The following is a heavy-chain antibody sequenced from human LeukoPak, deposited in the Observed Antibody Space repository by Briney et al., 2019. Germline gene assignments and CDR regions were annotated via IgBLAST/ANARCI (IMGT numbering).Heavy chain of an antibody. D-gene: IGHD3-22*01. V-gene: IGHV4-34*01. CDR1: GGSFSGYY. Sequence: SETLSLTCAVYGGSFSGYYWSWIRQPPGKGLEWIGEINHSGSTNYNPSLKSRVTISVDMSKNQFSLILRSVTAADTAVYYCARRYESSGYSYDYWGQGSLVTVSS. CDR2: INHSGST. CDR3: ARRYESSGYSYDY. J-gene: IGHJ4*02.